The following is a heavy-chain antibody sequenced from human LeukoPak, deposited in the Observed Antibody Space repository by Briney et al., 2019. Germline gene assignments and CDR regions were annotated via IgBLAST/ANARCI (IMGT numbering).Heavy chain of an antibody. Sequence: GGSLRLSCAASGFTFSSYSMNWVRQAPGKGLEWVSSISSSSSYIYYADSVKGRFTISRDNAKNSLYLQMNSLRAEDTAVYYCARGHYDFWSGSPNWFDPWGQGTLVTVSS. D-gene: IGHD3-3*01. V-gene: IGHV3-21*01. CDR1: GFTFSSYS. J-gene: IGHJ5*02. CDR3: ARGHYDFWSGSPNWFDP. CDR2: ISSSSSYI.